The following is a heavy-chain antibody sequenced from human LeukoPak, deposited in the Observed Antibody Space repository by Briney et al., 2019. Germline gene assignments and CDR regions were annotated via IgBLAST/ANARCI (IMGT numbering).Heavy chain of an antibody. CDR3: AKAIHSSSSGVVDY. Sequence: GGSLRLSCAASGFIFSNYAMHWVRQAPGKGLEWVTFIRYDGSNKYYAESVKGRFTISRDNSKNTLYLQMNSLRAEDTAVYYCAKAIHSSSSGVVDYWGQGTLVTVSS. D-gene: IGHD6-6*01. J-gene: IGHJ4*02. V-gene: IGHV3-30*02. CDR2: IRYDGSNK. CDR1: GFIFSNYA.